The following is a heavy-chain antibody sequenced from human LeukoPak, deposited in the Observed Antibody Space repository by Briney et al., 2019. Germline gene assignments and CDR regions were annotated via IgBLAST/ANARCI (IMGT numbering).Heavy chain of an antibody. CDR3: ARMIRDYGDSNWFDP. V-gene: IGHV3-23*01. J-gene: IGHJ5*02. Sequence: GGSLRLSCAASGFTFSSYAMSWVRQAPVKGLAWVSAISGSGGTTYYANSVKGRFTFSRDNSKNTLYLQMNSLRAEDTAIYYCARMIRDYGDSNWFDPWGQGTLVTVSS. D-gene: IGHD4-17*01. CDR2: ISGSGGTT. CDR1: GFTFSSYA.